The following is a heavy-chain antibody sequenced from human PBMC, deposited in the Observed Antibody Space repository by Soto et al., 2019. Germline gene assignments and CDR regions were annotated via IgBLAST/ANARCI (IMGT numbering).Heavy chain of an antibody. CDR1: GGTFSSYA. V-gene: IGHV1-69*13. CDR2: IIPIFGTA. CDR3: ARQNTYYYDSSGPFVSAFDI. D-gene: IGHD3-22*01. J-gene: IGHJ3*02. Sequence: GASVRVSCKACGGTFSSYAISWVRQSPGQGLEWMGGIIPIFGTANYAQKFQGRVTITADESTSTAYMELSSLRSEDTAVYYCARQNTYYYDSSGPFVSAFDIWGQGTMVTVSS.